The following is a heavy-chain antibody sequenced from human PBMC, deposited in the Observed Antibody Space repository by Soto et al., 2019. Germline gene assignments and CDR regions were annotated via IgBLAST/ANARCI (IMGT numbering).Heavy chain of an antibody. Sequence: ASVKVSCKASGGSFSSYAISWVRQAPGQGLEWMGGIIPIFGTANYAQKFQGRVTITADESTSTAYMELSSLRSEDTAVYYCARRGSVVYAAIDYWGQGTLVTVSS. CDR2: IIPIFGTA. CDR3: ARRGSVVYAAIDY. V-gene: IGHV1-69*13. CDR1: GGSFSSYA. J-gene: IGHJ4*02. D-gene: IGHD2-8*02.